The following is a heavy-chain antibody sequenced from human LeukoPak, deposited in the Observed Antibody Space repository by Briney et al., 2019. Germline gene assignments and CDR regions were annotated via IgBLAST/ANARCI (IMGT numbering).Heavy chain of an antibody. Sequence: VKVSCKASGYTFSSYAMYWVRQAPGQRLEWMGWINAGNGHTKYSQKFQARVTITSDTSASTVYMDLSSLTSEDTAVYYCARGQISIGWYGWADYWGQGTLVTVSS. CDR2: INAGNGHT. CDR3: ARGQISIGWYGWADY. J-gene: IGHJ4*02. V-gene: IGHV1-3*01. D-gene: IGHD6-19*01. CDR1: GYTFSSYA.